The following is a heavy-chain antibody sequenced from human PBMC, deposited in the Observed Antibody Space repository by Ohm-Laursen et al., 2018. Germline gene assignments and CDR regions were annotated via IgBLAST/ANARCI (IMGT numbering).Heavy chain of an antibody. D-gene: IGHD6-13*01. CDR3: ARRHTNSFLAY. Sequence: LSLTCAASGFNVGTNYMTWVRRAPGRGLEWVSDVYTDGDTYYADAVKGRFTLSRDNSKNTLYLQMNSLRADDTAMYYCARRHTNSFLAYWGQGTLVTVSS. CDR2: VYTDGDT. J-gene: IGHJ4*02. V-gene: IGHV3-53*01. CDR1: GFNVGTNY.